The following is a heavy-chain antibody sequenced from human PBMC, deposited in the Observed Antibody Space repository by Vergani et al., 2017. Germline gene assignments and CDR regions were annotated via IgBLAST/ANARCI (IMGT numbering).Heavy chain of an antibody. CDR1: GYTFTGYY. D-gene: IGHD6-19*01. Sequence: QVQLVQSGAEVKKPGASVKVSCKASGYTFTGYYMHWVRQAPGQGLEWMGWINPNSGGTNYAQKFQGRVTMTRDTYISTAYMELSRLRSDDTAVYYCARELSQWLVIGDAFDIWGQGTMVTVSS. CDR3: ARELSQWLVIGDAFDI. J-gene: IGHJ3*02. CDR2: INPNSGGT. V-gene: IGHV1-2*02.